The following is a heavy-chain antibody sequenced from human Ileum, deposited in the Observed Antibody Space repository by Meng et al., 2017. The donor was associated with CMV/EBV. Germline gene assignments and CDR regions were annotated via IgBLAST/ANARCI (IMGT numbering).Heavy chain of an antibody. CDR1: GFIVSSYY. Sequence: GESLKISCEASGFIVSSYYMSWVRQAPGKGLEWVSVLYSGGITYYADSVKGRFTISRDNSKNTLYLQMNSLRLEDTAVYYCARSCSGGTCYLYFDYCGQGALVTVSS. V-gene: IGHV3-66*02. D-gene: IGHD2-15*01. J-gene: IGHJ4*02. CDR2: LYSGGIT. CDR3: ARSCSGGTCYLYFDY.